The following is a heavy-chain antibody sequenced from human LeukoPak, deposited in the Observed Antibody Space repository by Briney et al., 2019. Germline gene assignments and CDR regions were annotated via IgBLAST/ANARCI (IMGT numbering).Heavy chain of an antibody. CDR3: ASPPQYYYDSSGYYLT. Sequence: ASVKVSCKASGYTFTGYYMHWVRQAPGQGLEWMGRINPNSGGTNYAQKFQGRVTMTRDTSISTAYMELSRLRSDDTAVYYCASPPQYYYDSSGYYLTWGQGTMVTVSS. J-gene: IGHJ3*01. CDR1: GYTFTGYY. D-gene: IGHD3-22*01. V-gene: IGHV1-2*06. CDR2: INPNSGGT.